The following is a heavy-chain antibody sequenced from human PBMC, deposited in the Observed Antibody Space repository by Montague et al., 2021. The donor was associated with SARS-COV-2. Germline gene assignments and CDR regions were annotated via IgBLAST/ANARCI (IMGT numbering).Heavy chain of an antibody. D-gene: IGHD2-21*01. Sequence: SETLSLTCTVSGGSISSYYWSWIRQPPGKGLEWIWYIYYSGSTNYNPSLKSRVTISVDTSKNQFSLKLSSVTAADTAVYYCARTPGQIAGDAFDIWGQGTMVTVSS. CDR3: ARTPGQIAGDAFDI. J-gene: IGHJ3*02. CDR2: IYYSGST. CDR1: GGSISSYY. V-gene: IGHV4-59*01.